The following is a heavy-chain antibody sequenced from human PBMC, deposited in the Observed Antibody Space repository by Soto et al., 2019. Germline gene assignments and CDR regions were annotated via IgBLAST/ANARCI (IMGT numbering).Heavy chain of an antibody. Sequence: ASVKVSCKASGGTFSSYAISWVRQAPGQGLEWMGGIIPIFGTANYAQKFQGRVTITADESTSTVYMELSSLRSEDTAVYYCASTMTADAFDIWGQGTMVTVSS. CDR1: GGTFSSYA. V-gene: IGHV1-69*13. CDR3: ASTMTADAFDI. CDR2: IIPIFGTA. J-gene: IGHJ3*02. D-gene: IGHD3-22*01.